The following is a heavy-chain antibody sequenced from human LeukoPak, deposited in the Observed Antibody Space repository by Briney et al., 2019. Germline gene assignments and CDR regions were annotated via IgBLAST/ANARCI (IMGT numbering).Heavy chain of an antibody. V-gene: IGHV3-7*01. J-gene: IGHJ4*02. CDR3: ARANGNAFDY. CDR1: GFTFKSYG. Sequence: GGPLRLSCVAPGFTFKSYGMSGVGQAQGKGLNGVANIKQDEPEKYYVASVKGRFTISRDNAKNSLYLQMNSLRAEDTAVFYCARANGNAFDYWGQGTLVTVSS. CDR2: IKQDEPEK. D-gene: IGHD4-23*01.